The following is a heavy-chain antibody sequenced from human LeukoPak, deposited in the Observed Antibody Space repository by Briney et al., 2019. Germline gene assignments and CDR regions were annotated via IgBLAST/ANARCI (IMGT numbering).Heavy chain of an antibody. V-gene: IGHV5-51*01. CDR2: IYPGDSNT. J-gene: IGHJ4*02. D-gene: IGHD1-7*01. CDR1: GYSFTSYW. CDR3: AGLGTTATTTRFDY. Sequence: GESLKISCMGSGYSFTSYWIGWVRQMPGKGLEWMGIIYPGDSNTRYNPSFQGQVTISADKSISTAYLQWSSLKASDTAMYYCAGLGTTATTTRFDYWGQGTLVTVSS.